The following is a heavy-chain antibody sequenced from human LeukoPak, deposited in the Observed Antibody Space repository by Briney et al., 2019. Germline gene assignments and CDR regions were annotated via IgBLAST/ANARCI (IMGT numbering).Heavy chain of an antibody. CDR3: ARHAWGSGRGAFDI. CDR2: IYYSGST. D-gene: IGHD3-10*01. J-gene: IGHJ3*02. CDR1: GGSISSYY. V-gene: IGHV4-59*08. Sequence: PSETLSLTCTVSGGSISSYYWSWIRQPPGKGLEWIGYIYYSGSTDYSPSLKSRVTISVDTSKNQFSLKLSSVTAADTAVYYCARHAWGSGRGAFDIWGQGTMVTVSS.